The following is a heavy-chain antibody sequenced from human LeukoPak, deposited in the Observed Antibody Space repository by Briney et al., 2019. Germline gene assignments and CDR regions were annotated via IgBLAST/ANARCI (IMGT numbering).Heavy chain of an antibody. CDR3: ARDPSSQTLPRYYYYMDV. Sequence: ASVKVSCKASGYTFTSYDINWVRQATGQGLEWMGWMNPNSGNTGYAQKFQGRVTMTRNTSISTAYMELSSLRSEDTAVYYCARDPSSQTLPRYYYYMDVWGKGTTVTVSS. CDR2: MNPNSGNT. V-gene: IGHV1-8*01. J-gene: IGHJ6*03. CDR1: GYTFTSYD.